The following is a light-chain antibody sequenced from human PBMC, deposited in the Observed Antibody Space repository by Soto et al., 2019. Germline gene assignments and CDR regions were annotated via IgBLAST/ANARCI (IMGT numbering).Light chain of an antibody. V-gene: IGKV3-20*01. J-gene: IGKJ2*01. CDR1: QSVSSSY. CDR2: GAS. CDR3: QQYGSSMYT. Sequence: EIVLTQSPGTLSLSPGERATLSCRASQSVSSSYLAWYQQKPGQAPRLLIYGASSRATGIPDRFSGSGSGTDFTLTISRLEPEDFAVYYCQQYGSSMYTLGQRTKLEIK.